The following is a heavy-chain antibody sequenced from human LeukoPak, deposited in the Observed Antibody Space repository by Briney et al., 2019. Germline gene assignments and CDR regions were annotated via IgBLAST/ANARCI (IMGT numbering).Heavy chain of an antibody. D-gene: IGHD3-9*01. CDR1: GFTFRFYA. CDR3: AKDQSYYDILTGALII. Sequence: GGSLRLSCAASGFTFRFYAMNWVRQAPGKGLEWVSAITGGGDSTYYADSVKGRFTISRDNSKNTLYLQMNSLRAEDTAVYYCAKDQSYYDILTGALIIWGQGTMVTVSS. CDR2: ITGGGDST. V-gene: IGHV3-23*01. J-gene: IGHJ3*02.